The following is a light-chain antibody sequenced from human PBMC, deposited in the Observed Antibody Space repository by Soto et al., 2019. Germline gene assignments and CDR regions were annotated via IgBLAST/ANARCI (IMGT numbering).Light chain of an antibody. V-gene: IGLV4-60*02. J-gene: IGLJ2*01. CDR2: LEGSGSY. Sequence: QLVLTQSSSASASLGSSVKLTCTVSSGHSTYIIAWHQQQPGKAPRYLMKLEGSGSYNKGSGIPDRFSGSSSGADRYLTISNLQFEDEADYYCETWDTNVVVFGGGTKLTVL. CDR1: SGHSTYI. CDR3: ETWDTNVVV.